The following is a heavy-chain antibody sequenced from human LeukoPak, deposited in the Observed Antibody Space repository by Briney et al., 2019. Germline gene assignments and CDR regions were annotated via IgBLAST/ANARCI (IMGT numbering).Heavy chain of an antibody. J-gene: IGHJ3*01. CDR1: GFTVTGNY. Sequence: GGSLRLSCAASGFTVTGNYMSWVRQAPGKGLEWVSSIFSDGATYYGDSVRGRIGISRDNSKNTVILQMNSLRAEDTAVYFCARILRYDSAGYKTAAFDLWGHGTMVTVSS. CDR3: ARILRYDSAGYKTAAFDL. CDR2: IFSDGAT. D-gene: IGHD3-22*01. V-gene: IGHV3-66*01.